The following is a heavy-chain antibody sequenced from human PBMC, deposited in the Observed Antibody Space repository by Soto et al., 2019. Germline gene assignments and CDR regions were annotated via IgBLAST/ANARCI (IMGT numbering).Heavy chain of an antibody. J-gene: IGHJ4*02. V-gene: IGHV4-59*08. Sequence: SETLSLTCTVSGGSISSHYWSWIRQPPGKGLEWIGYIYYTGTTTYNPSLKSRLTISEDTSKNQFSLKLRSVTSADTAVYYCARLGGYYQAFDNWGQGTLVTVSS. CDR3: ARLGGYYQAFDN. CDR1: GGSISSHY. D-gene: IGHD3-22*01. CDR2: IYYTGTT.